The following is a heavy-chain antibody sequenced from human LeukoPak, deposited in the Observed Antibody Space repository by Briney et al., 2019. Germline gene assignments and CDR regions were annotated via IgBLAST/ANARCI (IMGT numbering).Heavy chain of an antibody. CDR3: ARGAYYYNSGDAFDV. Sequence: PGGSLRLSCAASGFTFSSYAMSWVRQAPGKGLEWVSAISGSGGSTYYADSVKGRFTISRDNSKNTLYLQMNSLRVEDTAVYYCARGAYYYNSGDAFDVWGQGTMVTVSS. CDR2: ISGSGGST. D-gene: IGHD3-10*01. CDR1: GFTFSSYA. V-gene: IGHV3-23*01. J-gene: IGHJ3*01.